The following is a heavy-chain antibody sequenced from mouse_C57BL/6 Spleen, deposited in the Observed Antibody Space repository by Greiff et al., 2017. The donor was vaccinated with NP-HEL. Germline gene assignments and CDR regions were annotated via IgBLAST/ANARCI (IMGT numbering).Heavy chain of an antibody. D-gene: IGHD2-5*01. V-gene: IGHV1-72*01. CDR1: GYTFTSYW. CDR3: ARSNSYWYFDV. CDR2: IDPNSGGT. Sequence: QVQLKQPGAELVKPGASVKLSCKASGYTFTSYWMHWVKQRPGRGLEWIGRIDPNSGGTKYNEKFKSKATLTVDKPSSTAYMQLSSLTSEDSAVYYWARSNSYWYFDVWGTGTTVTVSS. J-gene: IGHJ1*03.